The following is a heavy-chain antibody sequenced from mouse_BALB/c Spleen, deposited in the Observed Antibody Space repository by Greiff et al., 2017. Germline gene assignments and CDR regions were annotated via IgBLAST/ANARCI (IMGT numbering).Heavy chain of an antibody. CDR1: GYSITSDYA. V-gene: IGHV3-2*02. CDR2: ISYSGST. CDR3: ARAPSYYGSRSRAMDY. D-gene: IGHD1-1*01. J-gene: IGHJ4*01. Sequence: EVKLMESGPGLVKPSQSLSLTCTVTGYSITSDYAWNWIRQFPGNKLEWMGYISYSGSTSYNPSLKSRISITRDTSKNQFFLQLNSVTTEDTATYYCARAPSYYGSRSRAMDYWGQGTSVTVSS.